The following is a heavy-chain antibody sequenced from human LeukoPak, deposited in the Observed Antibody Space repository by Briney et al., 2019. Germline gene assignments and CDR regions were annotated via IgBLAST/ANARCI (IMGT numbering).Heavy chain of an antibody. Sequence: ASVTVSCKASGGAFSSYAISWVRQAPGQGLEWMGRIIPILGIANYAQKFQGRVTITADKSTSTAYMELSSLRSEDTAVYYCARDLGYCSSTSCYTLYYYYGMDVWGQGTTVTVSS. CDR2: IIPILGIA. D-gene: IGHD2-2*02. V-gene: IGHV1-69*04. CDR1: GGAFSSYA. CDR3: ARDLGYCSSTSCYTLYYYYGMDV. J-gene: IGHJ6*02.